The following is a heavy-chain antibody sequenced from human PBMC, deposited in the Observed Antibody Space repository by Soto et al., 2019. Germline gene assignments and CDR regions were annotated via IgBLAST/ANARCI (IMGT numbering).Heavy chain of an antibody. J-gene: IGHJ4*02. CDR1: GYTLTSYA. D-gene: IGHD2-21*02. CDR2: INAGNGNT. CDR3: ARSIVVVTALDY. Sequence: ASVKVSCKASGYTLTSYAMHWVRQAPGQRLEWMGWINAGNGNTKYSQKFQGRVTITRDTSASTAYMELSSLKSEDTAVYYCARSIVVVTALDYWGQGTLVTVSS. V-gene: IGHV1-3*01.